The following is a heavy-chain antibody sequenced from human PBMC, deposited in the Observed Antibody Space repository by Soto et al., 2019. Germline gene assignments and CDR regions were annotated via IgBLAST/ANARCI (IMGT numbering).Heavy chain of an antibody. Sequence: QVQLVQSGAEVKKPGSSVKVSCKASGGTFSSHTINWVRQAPGQGLEWMGRIIPILNVANYARKFQGRVTTTPDKSTSPAYMELSSLRSEDTALYYCPRRLAAAGTGDFDSWGQGTLVTVSS. V-gene: IGHV1-69*02. J-gene: IGHJ4*02. CDR2: IIPILNVA. CDR3: PRRLAAAGTGDFDS. CDR1: GGTFSSHT. D-gene: IGHD6-13*01.